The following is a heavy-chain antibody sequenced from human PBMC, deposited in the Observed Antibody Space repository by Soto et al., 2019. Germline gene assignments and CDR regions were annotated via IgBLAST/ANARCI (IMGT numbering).Heavy chain of an antibody. V-gene: IGHV4-4*02. CDR1: GGSISSSNW. D-gene: IGHD3-10*01. CDR2: IYHSGST. CDR3: SYGSGSYYYGMDV. Sequence: SETLSLTCAVSGGSISSSNWWSWVRQPPGKGLEWIGEIYHSGSTNYNPSLKSRVTISVDKSKNQFSLKLSSVTAADTAVYYCSYGSGSYYYGMDVWGQGTTVTV. J-gene: IGHJ6*02.